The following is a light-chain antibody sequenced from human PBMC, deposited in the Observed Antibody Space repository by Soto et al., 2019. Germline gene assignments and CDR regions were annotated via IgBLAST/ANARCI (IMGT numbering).Light chain of an antibody. CDR2: GAS. V-gene: IGKV3-20*01. Sequence: EIVLTQSPGTLSLSPGERATLSCRASQSVRSSYLAWYQQKPGQAPRLLIYGASSRATGIPDRFSGSGSGTDFTITISRLEPEDFAVYYCQQYGSSCWTFGQGTKVEIK. J-gene: IGKJ1*01. CDR3: QQYGSSCWT. CDR1: QSVRSSY.